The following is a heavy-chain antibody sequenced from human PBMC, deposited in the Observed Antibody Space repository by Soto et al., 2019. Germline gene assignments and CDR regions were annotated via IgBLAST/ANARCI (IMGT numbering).Heavy chain of an antibody. CDR2: ISVYNGDT. D-gene: IGHD6-19*01. CDR3: ARRLQFGSGCAFDY. J-gene: IGHJ4*02. Sequence: QVQLVQSGGEVKKPGASVKVSCKTSGYTFSAYGISWVRQAPGQGLEWMGWISVYNGDTNYGPKVQGRVTMTTDTSTTTDYMELRSLRSDDTAVYYCARRLQFGSGCAFDYWGQGTLLIVSS. V-gene: IGHV1-18*01. CDR1: GYTFSAYG.